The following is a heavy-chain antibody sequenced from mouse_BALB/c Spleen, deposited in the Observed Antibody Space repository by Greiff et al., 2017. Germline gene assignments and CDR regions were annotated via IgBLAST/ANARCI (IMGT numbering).Heavy chain of an antibody. J-gene: IGHJ3*01. CDR2: ISSGSSTI. D-gene: IGHD4-1*01. V-gene: IGHV5-17*02. CDR1: GFTFSSFG. Sequence: EVHLVESGGGLVQPGGSRKLSCAASGFTFSSFGMHWVRQAPEKGLEWVAYISSGSSTIYYADTVKGRFTISRDNPKNTLFLQMTSLRSEDTAMYYCAREELGTSFAYWGQGTLVTVSA. CDR3: AREELGTSFAY.